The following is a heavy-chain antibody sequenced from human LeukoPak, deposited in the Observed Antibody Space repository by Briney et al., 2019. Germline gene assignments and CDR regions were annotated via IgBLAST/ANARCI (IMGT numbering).Heavy chain of an antibody. Sequence: PSETLSLTCTVSGGSISSYYWSWIRQPAGKGLEWIGRIYTSGSTNYNPSLKSRVTMSVDTPKNQFSLKLSSVTAADTAVYYCARSSSSSYCSSTSCPSPTWFDPWGQGTLVTVSS. V-gene: IGHV4-4*07. CDR3: ARSSSSSYCSSTSCPSPTWFDP. CDR1: GGSISSYY. J-gene: IGHJ5*02. CDR2: IYTSGST. D-gene: IGHD2-2*01.